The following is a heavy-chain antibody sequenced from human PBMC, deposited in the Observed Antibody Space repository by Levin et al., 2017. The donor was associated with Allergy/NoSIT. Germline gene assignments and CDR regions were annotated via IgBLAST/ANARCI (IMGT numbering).Heavy chain of an antibody. D-gene: IGHD3-10*01. CDR1: GFTFSDYS. CDR3: ARDHSGGDAFDI. J-gene: IGHJ3*02. CDR2: ISSSWRTI. Sequence: GGSLRLSCAVSGFTFSDYSMNWVRQAPGKGLEWVAYISSSWRTIYYADSVRGRFTISRDNAKNSLYLQMNSLRAEDTAIYFCARDHSGGDAFDIWGQGTMVTVSS. V-gene: IGHV3-48*01.